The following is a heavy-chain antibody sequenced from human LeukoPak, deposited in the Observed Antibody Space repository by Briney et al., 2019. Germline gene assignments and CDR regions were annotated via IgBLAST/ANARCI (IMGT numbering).Heavy chain of an antibody. V-gene: IGHV5-51*01. Sequence: ASVKVSCKASGYTFTSYWIGWVRQMPGKGLEWMGIIYPGDSDTRYSPSFQGQVTISADKSISTAYLQWSSLKASDTAMYYCARQGMYYYDSSGYYPFDYWGQGTLVTVSS. CDR3: ARQGMYYYDSSGYYPFDY. CDR1: GYTFTSYW. J-gene: IGHJ4*02. CDR2: IYPGDSDT. D-gene: IGHD3-22*01.